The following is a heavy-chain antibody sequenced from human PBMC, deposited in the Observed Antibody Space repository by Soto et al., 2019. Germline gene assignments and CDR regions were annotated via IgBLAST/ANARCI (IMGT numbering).Heavy chain of an antibody. CDR3: TTGRGVVAASTLTRLDY. Sequence: GGSLRLSCAASGFTFSNAWMSWVRQAPGKGLEWVGRIKSKTDGGTTDYAAPVKGRFTISRDDSKNTLYLQMNSLKTEDTAVYYCTTGRGVVAASTLTRLDYWGQGTLVTVSS. D-gene: IGHD2-15*01. V-gene: IGHV3-15*01. CDR2: IKSKTDGGTT. J-gene: IGHJ4*02. CDR1: GFTFSNAW.